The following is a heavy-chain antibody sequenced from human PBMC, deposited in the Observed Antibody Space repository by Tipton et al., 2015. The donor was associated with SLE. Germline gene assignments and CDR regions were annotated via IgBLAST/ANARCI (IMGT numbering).Heavy chain of an antibody. CDR3: ARVSHTISAFDI. V-gene: IGHV4-59*01. Sequence: TLSLTCTVSGGSISSYYWSWIRQPPGKGLEWIGYIYYSGSTNYNPSLKSRVTISVDTSKNQFSLKLSSVTAADTAVYYCARVSHTISAFDIWGQGTMVTVSS. D-gene: IGHD5-12*01. CDR1: GGSISSYY. J-gene: IGHJ3*02. CDR2: IYYSGST.